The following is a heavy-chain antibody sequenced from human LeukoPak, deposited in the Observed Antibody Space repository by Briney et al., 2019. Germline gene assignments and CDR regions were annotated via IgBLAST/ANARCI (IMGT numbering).Heavy chain of an antibody. CDR1: GYTFTGYY. CDR2: INPNSGGT. CDR3: ARINTMIVVALDY. D-gene: IGHD3-22*01. Sequence: GASVKVSCKASGYTFTGYYMHWVRQAPGQGLEWMGWINPNSGGTNYAQKFQGRVTMTRDTSISTAYMELSRLRSDDTAVYYCARINTMIVVALDYWGQGTLVTVSS. J-gene: IGHJ4*02. V-gene: IGHV1-2*02.